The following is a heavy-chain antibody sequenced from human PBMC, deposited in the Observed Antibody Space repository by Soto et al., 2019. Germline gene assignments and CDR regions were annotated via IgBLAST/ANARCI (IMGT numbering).Heavy chain of an antibody. D-gene: IGHD1-1*01. CDR3: ATGSFTSTGGRIGYHYNAMDV. Sequence: ASVKVSCKSSGGTFSSHSINWVRQAPGQGLEWMGGIIPISGPANFAKKFQGRVTITADESTTTAYMELSSLTSEDTAVYYCATGSFTSTGGRIGYHYNAMDVWGQGTTVTVSS. CDR1: GGTFSSHS. CDR2: IIPISGPA. V-gene: IGHV1-69*13. J-gene: IGHJ6*02.